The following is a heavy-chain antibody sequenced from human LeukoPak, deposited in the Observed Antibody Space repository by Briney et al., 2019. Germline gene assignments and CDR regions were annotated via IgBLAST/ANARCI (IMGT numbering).Heavy chain of an antibody. Sequence: GGSLRLSCAASGFTISNYNMDWVRQAPGKGLEWISYISTSGIIYYADSVKGRFTISRDNAKNSLYLQMNSLRDEDTAVYYCARDDPNWDPSSYYFDSWGQGVLVTVSS. CDR3: ARDDPNWDPSSYYFDS. CDR2: ISTSGII. V-gene: IGHV3-48*02. CDR1: GFTISNYN. D-gene: IGHD3-10*01. J-gene: IGHJ4*02.